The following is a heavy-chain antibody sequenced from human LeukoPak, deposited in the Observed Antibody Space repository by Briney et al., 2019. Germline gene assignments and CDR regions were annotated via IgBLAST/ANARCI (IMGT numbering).Heavy chain of an antibody. Sequence: GGSLRLSCAASGFTFSSYAMHWVRQAPGKGLEWVAVISYDGSNKYYADSVKGRSTISRDNSKNTLYLQMNSLRAEDTAVYYCAKVGGITIFGVAPGWFDPWGQGALVTVSS. J-gene: IGHJ5*02. CDR2: ISYDGSNK. V-gene: IGHV3-30-3*01. D-gene: IGHD3-3*01. CDR1: GFTFSSYA. CDR3: AKVGGITIFGVAPGWFDP.